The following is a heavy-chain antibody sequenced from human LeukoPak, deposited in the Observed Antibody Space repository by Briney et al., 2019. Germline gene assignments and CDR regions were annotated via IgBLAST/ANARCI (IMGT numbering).Heavy chain of an antibody. CDR3: AAGTAGRPEYFQH. CDR1: GFNFTSSA. CDR2: IVVGSGNR. D-gene: IGHD6-6*01. Sequence: EASVKVSCKASGFNFTSSAMQWVQQARGQRLEWIGWIVVGSGNRNYAQKFQERVSITRDMSTRTAYMELSSLRSEDTAVYYCAAGTAGRPEYFQHWGQGTLVTVSS. J-gene: IGHJ1*01. V-gene: IGHV1-58*02.